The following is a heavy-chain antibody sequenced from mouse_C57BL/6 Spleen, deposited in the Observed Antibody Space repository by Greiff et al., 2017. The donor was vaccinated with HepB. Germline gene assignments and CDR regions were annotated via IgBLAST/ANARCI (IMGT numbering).Heavy chain of an antibody. D-gene: IGHD3-2*02. CDR3: ARERRQLSPYYFDY. Sequence: VQLQQSGPELVKPGASVKMSCKASGYTFTDYNMHWVKQSHGKSLEWIGYINPNNGGTSYNQKFKGKATLTVNKSSSTAYMELRSLTSEGSAVYYCARERRQLSPYYFDYWGQGTTLTVSS. V-gene: IGHV1-22*01. J-gene: IGHJ2*01. CDR1: GYTFTDYN. CDR2: INPNNGGT.